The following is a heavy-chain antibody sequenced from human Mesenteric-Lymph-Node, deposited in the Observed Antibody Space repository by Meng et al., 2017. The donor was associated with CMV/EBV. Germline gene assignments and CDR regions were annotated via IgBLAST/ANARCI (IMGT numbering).Heavy chain of an antibody. CDR3: AREAIQLWFDFDY. Sequence: CKASGYTFTGYYMHWVRQAPGQGLEWMGWINPNSGGTNYAQKFQGRVTMTRDTSISTAYMELSRLRSDDTAVYYCAREAIQLWFDFDYWGQGTLVTVSS. CDR1: GYTFTGYY. J-gene: IGHJ4*02. CDR2: INPNSGGT. D-gene: IGHD5-18*01. V-gene: IGHV1-2*02.